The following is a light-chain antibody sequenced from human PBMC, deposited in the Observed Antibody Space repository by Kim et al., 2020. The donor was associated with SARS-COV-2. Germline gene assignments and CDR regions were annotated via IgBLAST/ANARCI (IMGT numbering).Light chain of an antibody. J-gene: IGLJ2*01. CDR2: DNN. CDR1: TANIGNNY. CDR3: GTWDNSLSEPV. V-gene: IGLV1-51*01. Sequence: GQKVTISCSGSTANIGNNYVSWYQHHPGTAPKLLIYDNNKRPSGIPDRFSGSKSGTSATLGITGLQTGDEADYYCGTWDNSLSEPVFGGGTKVTVL.